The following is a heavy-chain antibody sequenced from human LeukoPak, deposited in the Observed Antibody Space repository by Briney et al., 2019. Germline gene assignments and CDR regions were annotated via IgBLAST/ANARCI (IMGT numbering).Heavy chain of an antibody. CDR3: ARTYYYDSSGYYYGHWFDP. J-gene: IGHJ5*02. CDR2: ISAYNGNT. V-gene: IGHV1-18*01. D-gene: IGHD3-22*01. CDR1: GYTFTNFG. Sequence: ASVKVSCKASGYTFTNFGISWVRQAPGQGLGWMGWISAYNGNTKYPQKLQGRVTMTTDTSTSTAYMELRSLRSDDTAVYYCARTYYYDSSGYYYGHWFDPWGQGTLVTVSS.